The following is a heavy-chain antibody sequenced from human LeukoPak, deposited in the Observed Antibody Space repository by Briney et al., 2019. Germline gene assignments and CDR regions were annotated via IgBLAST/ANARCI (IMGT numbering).Heavy chain of an antibody. CDR2: ISGSGGNT. J-gene: IGHJ6*03. Sequence: GGSLRLSCAASGFTFSSYAMSWVRQAPGKGLEWVSAISGSGGNTYYADSVKGRFTISRDNSKNTLFLQINSLRAEDTAVYYCASSVIVPPYYSYYMDVWGKGTTVTVSS. D-gene: IGHD2-21*01. CDR1: GFTFSSYA. V-gene: IGHV3-23*01. CDR3: ASSVIVPPYYSYYMDV.